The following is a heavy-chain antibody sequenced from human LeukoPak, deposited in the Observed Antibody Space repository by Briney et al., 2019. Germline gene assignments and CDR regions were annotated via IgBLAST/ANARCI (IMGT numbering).Heavy chain of an antibody. J-gene: IGHJ4*02. CDR3: ARLVTGGSYSPADY. Sequence: GGSLRLSCAASGFTFSSYSMNWVRQAPGKGLEWVSYISSSSSTIYYADSVKGRFTISRDNAKNSLYLQMNSLRAEDTAVYYCARLVTGGSYSPADYWGQGTLVTVSS. V-gene: IGHV3-48*01. CDR1: GFTFSSYS. CDR2: ISSSSSTI. D-gene: IGHD1-26*01.